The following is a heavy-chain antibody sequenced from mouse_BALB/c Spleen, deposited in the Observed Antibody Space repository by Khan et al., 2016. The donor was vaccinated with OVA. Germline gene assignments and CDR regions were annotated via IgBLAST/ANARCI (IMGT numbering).Heavy chain of an antibody. V-gene: IGHV1-4*01. Sequence: QVQLKQSGAELARPGASVKMSCKASGYTFTTYTMHWVKQRPGQGLEWIGYINPSNGYTNYNQKFKDKSTLTADKSSSTAYMQLSSPTSDYSAVYYCAREGAYYRSDGWFSYWGQGTLVTVSA. CDR3: AREGAYYRSDGWFSY. CDR2: INPSNGYT. D-gene: IGHD2-14*01. CDR1: GYTFTTYT. J-gene: IGHJ3*01.